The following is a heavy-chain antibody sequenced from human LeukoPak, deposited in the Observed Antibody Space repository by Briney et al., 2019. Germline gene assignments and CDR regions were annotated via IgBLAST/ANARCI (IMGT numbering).Heavy chain of an antibody. D-gene: IGHD5-12*01. CDR2: INPNSGGT. Sequence: GASVKVSCKASGYTFTGYYMHWVRQAPGQGLEWMGWINPNSGGTNYAQKFQGRVTMTRDTSISTAYMELSRLRSDDTAVYYCARGGGVATTDHSIDYWGQGTLVTVSS. V-gene: IGHV1-2*02. CDR3: ARGGGVATTDHSIDY. J-gene: IGHJ4*02. CDR1: GYTFTGYY.